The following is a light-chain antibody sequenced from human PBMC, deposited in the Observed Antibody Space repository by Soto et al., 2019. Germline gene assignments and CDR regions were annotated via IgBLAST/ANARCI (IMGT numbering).Light chain of an antibody. CDR2: EAI. J-gene: IGLJ2*01. Sequence: QSVLTQPPSASGTPGQRVTISCSGSSSNIGGNTVNWYQQLPGTAPKLLIYEAIKRPSGISNRFSGSKSGNTASLTISGLQADDEADYYCCSYSHDRTFLFGGGTKLTVL. CDR3: CSYSHDRTFL. V-gene: IGLV1-44*01. CDR1: SSNIGGNT.